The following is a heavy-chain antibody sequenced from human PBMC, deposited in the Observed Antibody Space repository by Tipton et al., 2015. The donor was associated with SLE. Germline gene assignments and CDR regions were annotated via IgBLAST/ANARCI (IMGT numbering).Heavy chain of an antibody. CDR2: IIPIFGTA. CDR3: ARDGLSGGYSYGRECYFDY. J-gene: IGHJ4*02. Sequence: QVQLVQSGAEVKKPGSSVKVSCKASGGTFSSYAISWVRQAPGQGLEWMGRIIPIFGTANYAQKFQGRVTITADESTSTAYMELSSLRSEDTAVYYCARDGLSGGYSYGRECYFDYWGQGTLVTVSS. V-gene: IGHV1-69*18. D-gene: IGHD5-18*01. CDR1: GGTFSSYA.